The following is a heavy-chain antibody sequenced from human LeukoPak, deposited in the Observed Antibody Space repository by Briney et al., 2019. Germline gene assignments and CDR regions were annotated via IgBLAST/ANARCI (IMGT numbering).Heavy chain of an antibody. D-gene: IGHD3-22*01. CDR2: IYTSGST. V-gene: IGHV4-61*02. Sequence: NPSQTLSLTCTVSGGSISSGSYYWSWIRQPAGKGLEWIGRIYTSGSTNYNPSLKSRVTISVDTSKNQFSLKLSSVTAADTAVYYCARVGYYYDSSGYADYWGQGTLVTVSS. J-gene: IGHJ4*02. CDR1: GGSISSGSYY. CDR3: ARVGYYYDSSGYADY.